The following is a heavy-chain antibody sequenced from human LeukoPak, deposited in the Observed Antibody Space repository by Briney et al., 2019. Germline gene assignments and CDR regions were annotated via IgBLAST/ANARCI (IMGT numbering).Heavy chain of an antibody. D-gene: IGHD2-2*01. Sequence: GRSLRLSCAASGFTFSSYSMNWVRQAPGKGLEWVSSISSSSSYIYYADSVKGRFTISRDNAKNSLYLQMNSLRAEDTAVYYCARGPRKSVVVPAALRFDPWGQGTLVTVSS. V-gene: IGHV3-21*01. CDR3: ARGPRKSVVVPAALRFDP. CDR1: GFTFSSYS. CDR2: ISSSSSYI. J-gene: IGHJ5*02.